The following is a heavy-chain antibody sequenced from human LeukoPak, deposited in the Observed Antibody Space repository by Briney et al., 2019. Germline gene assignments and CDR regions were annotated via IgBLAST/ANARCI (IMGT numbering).Heavy chain of an antibody. D-gene: IGHD2-2*01. CDR1: GYSISSGYY. V-gene: IGHV4-38-2*01. CDR3: ARLGGYCSSTSCYFDY. J-gene: IGHJ4*02. Sequence: SETLSLTCAVSGYSISSGYYWGWIRQPPGKGVEWIGSIYHSGSTYYNPSLKSRVTISVDTSKNQFPLKLSSVTLADTAVYYCARLGGYCSSTSCYFDYWGQGTLVTVSS. CDR2: IYHSGST.